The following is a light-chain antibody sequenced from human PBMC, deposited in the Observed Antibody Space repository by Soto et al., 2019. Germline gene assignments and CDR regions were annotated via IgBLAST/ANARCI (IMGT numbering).Light chain of an antibody. CDR2: AAS. J-gene: IGKJ3*01. CDR1: QGISNY. V-gene: IGKV1-27*01. Sequence: DIQMTQSPSSLSASVGDRVTITCRASQGISNYLAWYQQKPGKVPKLLIYAASTLQSGVPSRFSGSGSGTDFTLTISSLRPEDVATYFCQKYGGAPPFTFGPGTKVDLE. CDR3: QKYGGAPPFT.